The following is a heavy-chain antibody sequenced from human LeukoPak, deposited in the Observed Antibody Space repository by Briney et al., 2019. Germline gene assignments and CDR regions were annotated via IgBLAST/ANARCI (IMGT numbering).Heavy chain of an antibody. CDR1: GGSISSYY. CDR3: ASTDRIKYAFDI. D-gene: IGHD1-14*01. V-gene: IGHV4-59*01. Sequence: PSETLSLTCTVSGGSISSYYWSWIRQPPGKGLEWIGYIYYSGSTNYNPSLKSRVTISVDTSKNQFSLKLSSVTAADTAVYYCASTDRIKYAFDIWGQGTMVTVSS. J-gene: IGHJ3*02. CDR2: IYYSGST.